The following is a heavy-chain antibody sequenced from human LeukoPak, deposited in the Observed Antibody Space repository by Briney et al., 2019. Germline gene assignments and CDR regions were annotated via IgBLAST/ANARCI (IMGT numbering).Heavy chain of an antibody. V-gene: IGHV3-73*01. J-gene: IGHJ4*02. CDR1: GFTFSGSA. D-gene: IGHD3-22*01. CDR3: TRPMSGDYYDSSGYALGY. CDR2: IRSKANSYAT. Sequence: GGSLRLSCAASGFTFSGSAMHWVRQASGKGLEWVGRIRSKANSYATAYAASVKGRFTISRDDSKNTAYLQMNSLKTEDTAVYYCTRPMSGDYYDSSGYALGYWGQGTLVTASS.